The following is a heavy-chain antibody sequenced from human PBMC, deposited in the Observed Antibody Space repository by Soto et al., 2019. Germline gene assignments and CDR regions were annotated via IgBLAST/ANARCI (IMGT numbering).Heavy chain of an antibody. CDR1: GDSISSVDYF. Sequence: SETLSLTCSVSGDSISSVDYFWAWIRQPPGQALEYIGYIYKSATTYYNPSFESRVAISLDTSKSQFSLNVTSVTAADTAVYFCARGRYCLTGRCFPNWFDSWGQGALVTVSS. J-gene: IGHJ5*01. V-gene: IGHV4-30-4*01. CDR3: ARGRYCLTGRCFPNWFDS. D-gene: IGHD2-15*01. CDR2: IYKSATT.